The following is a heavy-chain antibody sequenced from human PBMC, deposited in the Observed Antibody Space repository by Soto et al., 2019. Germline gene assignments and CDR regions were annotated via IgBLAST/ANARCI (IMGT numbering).Heavy chain of an antibody. J-gene: IGHJ6*03. D-gene: IGHD3-10*01. CDR3: ARDRAGYYGSGSYYYYMDV. V-gene: IGHV3-66*01. CDR2: IYSGGST. CDR1: GFTVSSNY. Sequence: EVQLVESGGGLVQPGGSLRLSCAASGFTVSSNYMSWVRQAPGKGLEWVSVIYSGGSTYYADSVKGRFTISRDNSKTTLYLQMNSLRAEDTAVYYCARDRAGYYGSGSYYYYMDVWGKGTTVTVSS.